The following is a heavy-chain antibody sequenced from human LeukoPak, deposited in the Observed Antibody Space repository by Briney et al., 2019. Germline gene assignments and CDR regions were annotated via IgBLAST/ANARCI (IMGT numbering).Heavy chain of an antibody. CDR2: INPNSGGT. Sequence: ASVKVSCKASGYTFTGYYMHWVRQAPGQGLEWMGWINPNSGGTNYAQKFQGRVTMTRDTSISTAYMELSRLRSDDTAVHYCARWSSSWYNFDYWGQGTLVTVSS. CDR3: ARWSSSWYNFDY. CDR1: GYTFTGYY. J-gene: IGHJ4*02. V-gene: IGHV1-2*02. D-gene: IGHD6-13*01.